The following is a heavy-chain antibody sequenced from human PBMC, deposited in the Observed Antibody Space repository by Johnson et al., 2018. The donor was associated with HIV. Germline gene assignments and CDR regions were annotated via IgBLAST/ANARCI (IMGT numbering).Heavy chain of an antibody. CDR1: GFTFSNYA. D-gene: IGHD3-22*01. CDR2: ISYDGSNK. Sequence: VQLMESGGGVVQPGRSLRLSCAASGFTFSNYALHWVRQAPGKGLEWVAVISYDGSNKYYEDSVKGRFTISRDNSKNTLYLQMNSLRAEDTAVYYCARPSYYDSSGYYYVGAFDIWGQGTMVTVSS. V-gene: IGHV3-30-3*01. J-gene: IGHJ3*02. CDR3: ARPSYYDSSGYYYVGAFDI.